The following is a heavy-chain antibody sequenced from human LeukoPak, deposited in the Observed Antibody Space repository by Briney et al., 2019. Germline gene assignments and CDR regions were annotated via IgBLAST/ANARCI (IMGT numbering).Heavy chain of an antibody. V-gene: IGHV3-30*02. CDR1: GFTFSSYG. Sequence: TGGSLRLSCAASGFTFSSYGMHWVRQAPGKGLEWVAFIRYDGSNKYYADSVKGRFTISRDNSKNTLYLQMNSLRAEDTAVYYCAKVEHSSGWAGGNYWGQGTLVTVSS. CDR3: AKVEHSSGWAGGNY. J-gene: IGHJ4*02. D-gene: IGHD6-19*01. CDR2: IRYDGSNK.